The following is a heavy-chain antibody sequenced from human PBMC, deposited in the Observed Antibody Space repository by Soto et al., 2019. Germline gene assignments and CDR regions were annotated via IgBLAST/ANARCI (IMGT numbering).Heavy chain of an antibody. CDR3: AREIKGNWNYGNWFDP. V-gene: IGHV4-30-4*01. CDR1: GGSISSGDYY. D-gene: IGHD1-7*01. CDR2: IYYSGST. J-gene: IGHJ5*02. Sequence: QVQLQESGPGLVKPSQTLSLTCTVSGGSISSGDYYWSWIRQPPGKGLEWIGYIYYSGSTYYNPSLKSRVTISVDTSKNQFSLKLSSVTAADTAVYYCAREIKGNWNYGNWFDPWGQGTLVTVSS.